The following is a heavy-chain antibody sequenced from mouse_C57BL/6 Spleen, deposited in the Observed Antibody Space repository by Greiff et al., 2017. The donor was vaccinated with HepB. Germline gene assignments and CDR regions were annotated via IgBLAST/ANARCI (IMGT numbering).Heavy chain of an antibody. CDR1: GFTFSDYY. J-gene: IGHJ4*01. Sequence: EVKLQESGGGLVQPGGSLKLSCAASGFTFSDYYMYWVRQTPEKRLEWVAYISNGGGSTYYPDTVKGRFTISRDNAKNTLYLQMSRLKSEDTAMYYCARPYYYGSSRMAMDYWGQGTSVTVSS. CDR3: ARPYYYGSSRMAMDY. CDR2: ISNGGGST. D-gene: IGHD1-1*01. V-gene: IGHV5-12*01.